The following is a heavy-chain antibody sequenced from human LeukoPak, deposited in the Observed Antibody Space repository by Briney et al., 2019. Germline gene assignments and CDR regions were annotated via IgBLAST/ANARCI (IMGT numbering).Heavy chain of an antibody. D-gene: IGHD2-15*01. CDR1: GFIFSSYS. CDR3: ARHMSPEGTTPYHYGMDV. V-gene: IGHV3-21*01. CDR2: ISNSGIHM. Sequence: GGSLRLSCAASGFIFSSYSMNCVRQAPGEGLEWVSSISNSGIHMFYADSVKGRFTMSRDNGKNSLFLQMKSLRADDTAVYFCARHMSPEGTTPYHYGMDVWGQGTTVTVS. J-gene: IGHJ6*02.